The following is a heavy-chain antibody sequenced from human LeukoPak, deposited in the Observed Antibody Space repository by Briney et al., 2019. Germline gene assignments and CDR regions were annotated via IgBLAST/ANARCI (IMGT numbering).Heavy chain of an antibody. CDR1: GGTFSSYA. V-gene: IGHV1-69*05. CDR3: AAPRMGELGGVFDY. D-gene: IGHD3-16*01. CDR2: IIPIFGTA. J-gene: IGHJ4*02. Sequence: ASVKVSCKASGGTFSSYAISWVRQAPGQGLEWMGGIIPIFGTANYAQKFQGRVTITTDESTSTAYMELSSLRSEDTAEYYCAAPRMGELGGVFDYWGQGTLATVSS.